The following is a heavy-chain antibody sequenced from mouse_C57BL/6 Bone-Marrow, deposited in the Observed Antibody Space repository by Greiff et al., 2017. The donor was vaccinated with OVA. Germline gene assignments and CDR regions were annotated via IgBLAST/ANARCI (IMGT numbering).Heavy chain of an antibody. Sequence: VQLQQPGAELVKPGASVKLSCKASGYTFTSYWMHWVKQRPGQGLEWIGMIHPNSGSTNYNEKFKSKATLTVDKSSSTAYMQLSSLTSEDSAVYYCARFMYYYGSFDYWGQGTTLTVSS. V-gene: IGHV1-64*01. D-gene: IGHD1-1*01. J-gene: IGHJ2*01. CDR3: ARFMYYYGSFDY. CDR2: IHPNSGST. CDR1: GYTFTSYW.